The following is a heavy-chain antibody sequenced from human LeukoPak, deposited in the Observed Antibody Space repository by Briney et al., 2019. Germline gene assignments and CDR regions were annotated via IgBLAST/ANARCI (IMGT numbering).Heavy chain of an antibody. J-gene: IGHJ5*02. CDR1: GGSFSGYY. CDR3: ARDFYYDSNWFDP. Sequence: SETLSLTCAVYGGSFSGYYCSWIRQPPGKGLEWIGEINHSGSTNYNPSLKSRVTISVDTSKNQFSLKLSSVTAADTAVYYCARDFYYDSNWFDPWGQGTLVTVSS. CDR2: INHSGST. D-gene: IGHD3-22*01. V-gene: IGHV4-34*01.